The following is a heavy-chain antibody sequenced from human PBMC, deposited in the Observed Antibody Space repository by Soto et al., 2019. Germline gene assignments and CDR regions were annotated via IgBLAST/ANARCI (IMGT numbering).Heavy chain of an antibody. CDR3: ATDSFRSGIAVAGNY. Sequence: EVQLLESGGGLVQPGGSLRLSCAASGFTFGSYAMTWVRQAPGKGLEWVSAISFGGGSTYYADSVKGRFTISRDNSKNPLSVQMTSLRAEDTAIYYCATDSFRSGIAVAGNYWGQGTLVTVSS. J-gene: IGHJ4*02. CDR2: ISFGGGST. CDR1: GFTFGSYA. D-gene: IGHD6-19*01. V-gene: IGHV3-23*01.